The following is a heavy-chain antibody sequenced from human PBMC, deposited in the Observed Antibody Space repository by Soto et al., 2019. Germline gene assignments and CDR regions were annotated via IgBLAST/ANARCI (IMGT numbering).Heavy chain of an antibody. Sequence: QVQLVQSGAEVKKPGASVKVSCKASGYTFTSYGISWVRQAPGQGLEWMGWISAYNGNTNYAQKLQGRVTMTTDTSTSTAYMELRSVRSDDTAVYYCAREHVDTAIQGAVYYYYYGMDVWGQGTTVTVSS. CDR1: GYTFTSYG. J-gene: IGHJ6*02. CDR2: ISAYNGNT. V-gene: IGHV1-18*01. CDR3: AREHVDTAIQGAVYYYYYGMDV. D-gene: IGHD5-18*01.